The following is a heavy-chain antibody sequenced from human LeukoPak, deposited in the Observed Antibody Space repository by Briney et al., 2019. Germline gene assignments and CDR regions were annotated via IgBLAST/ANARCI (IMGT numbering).Heavy chain of an antibody. CDR3: ARDGTDQVVITNYYYYMDV. CDR2: IYYSGST. V-gene: IGHV4-39*07. D-gene: IGHD3-22*01. Sequence: SETLSLTCTVSGGSISSSSYYWGWIRQPPRKGLEWIGSIYYSGSTYYNPSLKSRVTISVDTSKNQFSLKLSSVTAADTAVYYCARDGTDQVVITNYYYYMDVWGKGTTVTVSS. CDR1: GGSISSSSYY. J-gene: IGHJ6*03.